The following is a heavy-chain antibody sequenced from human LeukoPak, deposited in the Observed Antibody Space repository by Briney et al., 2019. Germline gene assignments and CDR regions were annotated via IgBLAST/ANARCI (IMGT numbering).Heavy chain of an antibody. Sequence: GGSLRLFCAASGFTFSSYAMHWVRQAPGKGLEWVAVISYDGSNKYYADSVKGRFTISRDNSKNTLYLQMNSLRAEDTAVYYCARDDQVGATGVDYWGQGTLVTVSS. J-gene: IGHJ4*02. CDR3: ARDDQVGATGVDY. CDR2: ISYDGSNK. V-gene: IGHV3-30-3*01. CDR1: GFTFSSYA. D-gene: IGHD1-26*01.